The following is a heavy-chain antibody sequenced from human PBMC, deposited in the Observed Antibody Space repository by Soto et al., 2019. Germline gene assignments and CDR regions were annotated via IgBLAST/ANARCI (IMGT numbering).Heavy chain of an antibody. J-gene: IGHJ4*02. Sequence: QVQLVQSGAEVKKPGASVKVSCKASGYIFNRYVMHWVRQAPGQRPEWMGWIDAGNGKTKYSEKFQGRVTITRDTSASTAYMELTTLRSEDTAVYYCARGRGWYHYWGQGTQVIVSS. CDR2: IDAGNGKT. CDR1: GYIFNRYV. V-gene: IGHV1-3*01. CDR3: ARGRGWYHY. D-gene: IGHD6-19*01.